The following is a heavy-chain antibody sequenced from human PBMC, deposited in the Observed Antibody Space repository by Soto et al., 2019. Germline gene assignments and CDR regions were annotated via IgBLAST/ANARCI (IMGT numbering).Heavy chain of an antibody. V-gene: IGHV4-39*01. CDR3: ARHLSVAVAGMGL. CDR2: IYYSGST. J-gene: IGHJ4*02. Sequence: SETLSLTCTVSGGSISSSSYYWGWIRQPPGKGLEWIVSIYYSGSTYYNPSLKSRVTISVDTSKNQFSLKLSSVTAADTAVYYCARHLSVAVAGMGLWGQGTLVTVSS. D-gene: IGHD6-19*01. CDR1: GGSISSSSYY.